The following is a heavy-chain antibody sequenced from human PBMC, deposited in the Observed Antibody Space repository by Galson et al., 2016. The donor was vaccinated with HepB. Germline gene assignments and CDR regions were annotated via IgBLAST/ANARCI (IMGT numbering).Heavy chain of an antibody. D-gene: IGHD1-1*01. CDR2: ISVYRTI. V-gene: IGHV3-48*04. J-gene: IGHJ4*02. Sequence: SLRLSCAASGFNFSSYSMNWVRQAPGKGLEWVSYISVYRTIYFADSVQGRFTISRDNARNSLYLQMNTLRADDTAVYYCARSVEGHFDYWGQGILVTVSS. CDR1: GFNFSSYS. CDR3: ARSVEGHFDY.